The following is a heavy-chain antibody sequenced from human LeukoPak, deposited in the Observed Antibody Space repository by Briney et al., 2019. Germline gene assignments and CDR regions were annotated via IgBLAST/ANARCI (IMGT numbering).Heavy chain of an antibody. Sequence: GRSLRLSCAASGFTFDDYAMHWVRQAPGKGLEWVSGISWNSGSIGYADSVKGRFTISRDNAKNSLYLQMNSLRAEDTASYYCAKDAEIAAAGHFHWFDPWGQGTLVTVSS. CDR3: AKDAEIAAAGHFHWFDP. D-gene: IGHD6-13*01. CDR2: ISWNSGSI. V-gene: IGHV3-9*01. CDR1: GFTFDDYA. J-gene: IGHJ5*02.